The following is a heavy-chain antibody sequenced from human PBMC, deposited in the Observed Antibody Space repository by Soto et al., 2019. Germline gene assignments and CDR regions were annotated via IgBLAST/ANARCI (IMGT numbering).Heavy chain of an antibody. CDR3: AKDPSSGIRGVISSFDY. CDR1: RFTFSSYG. CDR2: ISYDGSNK. V-gene: IGHV3-30*18. J-gene: IGHJ4*02. D-gene: IGHD3-10*01. Sequence: GGSLRLSCAASRFTFSSYGMHWVRQAPGKGLEWVAVISYDGSNKYYADSVKGRFTISRDNSKNTLYLQMNSLRAEDTAVYYYAKDPSSGIRGVISSFDYWGQGTLVTVSS.